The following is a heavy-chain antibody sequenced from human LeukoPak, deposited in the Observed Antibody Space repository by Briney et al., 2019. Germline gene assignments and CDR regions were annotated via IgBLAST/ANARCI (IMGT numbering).Heavy chain of an antibody. D-gene: IGHD3-16*01. CDR2: TDVDGGSA. CDR1: GFSFSSYA. CDR3: AKDSGRLGVREVFDI. J-gene: IGHJ3*02. Sequence: GGSLRLSCAASGFSFSSYAMTWLRQGPGKGLEWVSSTDVDGGSAYYADSEKGRVTISRDNSKNTLSLQMNSLGDEDTAVYYCAKDSGRLGVREVFDIWGQGTVVTVSS. V-gene: IGHV3-23*01.